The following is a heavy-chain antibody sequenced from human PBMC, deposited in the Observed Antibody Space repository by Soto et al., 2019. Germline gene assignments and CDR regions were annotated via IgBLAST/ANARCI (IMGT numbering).Heavy chain of an antibody. CDR1: GFTFSSYA. CDR3: SKDPNWGRYYYYYYGMDV. CDR2: ISGSGGST. D-gene: IGHD7-27*01. J-gene: IGHJ6*02. V-gene: IGHV3-23*01. Sequence: GGSLRLSCEASGFTFSSYAMSWVRQAPGEGLEWVSAISGSGGSTYYADTVKGRFTISRDNSKNTLYLQMNSLKAEDTAVFYCSKDPNWGRYYYYYYGMDVWGQGTTVTVSS.